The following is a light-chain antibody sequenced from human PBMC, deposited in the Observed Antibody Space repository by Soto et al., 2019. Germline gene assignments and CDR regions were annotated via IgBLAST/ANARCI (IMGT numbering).Light chain of an antibody. J-gene: IGLJ2*01. V-gene: IGLV1-47*01. CDR3: AAWDDSLSGVV. CDR2: RNN. CDR1: SSNIGSNY. Sequence: QSVLTQTPSASGTPGQRVTISCSESSSNIGSNYVYWYQQLPGTAPKLLIYRNNQRPSGVPDRFSGSKSGTSASLAISGLRSEDEADYYCAAWDDSLSGVVFGGGTKLTVL.